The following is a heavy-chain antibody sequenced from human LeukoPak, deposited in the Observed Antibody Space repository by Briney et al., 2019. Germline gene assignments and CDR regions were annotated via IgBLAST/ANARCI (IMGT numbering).Heavy chain of an antibody. J-gene: IGHJ4*02. Sequence: PGGSLRLSCAASGFTFSSYGMHWVRQAPGKGLEWVAFIRYDGSNKYYADSVKGRFTISRDNSKNTLYLQMNSLRAEDTAVYYCAKFTGWNDDFDYWGQGTLVTVPS. CDR3: AKFTGWNDDFDY. V-gene: IGHV3-30*02. CDR2: IRYDGSNK. CDR1: GFTFSSYG. D-gene: IGHD1-1*01.